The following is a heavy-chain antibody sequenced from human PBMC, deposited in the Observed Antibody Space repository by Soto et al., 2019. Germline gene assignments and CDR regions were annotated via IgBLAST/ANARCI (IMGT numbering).Heavy chain of an antibody. J-gene: IGHJ4*02. D-gene: IGHD3-22*01. Sequence: ASVKVSCKASGGTFSRYTISWVRQAPGQGLEWMGGITPIFGTANYAQKFQGRVTITADESTSTAYMELSRLRSEDTAVYYCARGWGYDSDTYYYAYWGQGTLVTVSS. CDR1: GGTFSRYT. V-gene: IGHV1-69*13. CDR2: ITPIFGTA. CDR3: ARGWGYDSDTYYYAY.